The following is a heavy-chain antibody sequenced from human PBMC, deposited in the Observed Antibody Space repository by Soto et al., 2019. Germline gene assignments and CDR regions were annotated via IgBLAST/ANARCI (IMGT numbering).Heavy chain of an antibody. Sequence: EVYLVESGGGLAQPGGSLRLSCAASGFTFSSYSMNWVRQAPGKGLEWISYISSSSKTIYYADSVKGRFTISRDNAENSLYLQMNSLRAEDTAVYYCARGFSTTAAGTTWGQGTLLTVSS. D-gene: IGHD6-13*01. V-gene: IGHV3-48*01. CDR3: ARGFSTTAAGTT. CDR2: ISSSSKTI. CDR1: GFTFSSYS. J-gene: IGHJ5*02.